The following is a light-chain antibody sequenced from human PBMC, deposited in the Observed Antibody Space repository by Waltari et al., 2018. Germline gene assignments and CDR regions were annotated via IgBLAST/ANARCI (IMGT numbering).Light chain of an antibody. J-gene: IGKJ1*01. CDR3: QQYNNWPRT. CDR2: GAS. Sequence: EIERTQSPATRFVSPGERATLCCSASQSVSSNLYWYQQKPGQAPRLLIYGASTRATGIPARFSGSGSGTAFTLPISSMQSEDFAVYYCQQYNNWPRTFGQGTTVEIK. CDR1: QSVSSN. V-gene: IGKV3-15*01.